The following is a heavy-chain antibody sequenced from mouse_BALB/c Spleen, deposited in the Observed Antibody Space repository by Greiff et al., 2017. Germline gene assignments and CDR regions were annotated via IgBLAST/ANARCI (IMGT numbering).Heavy chain of an antibody. J-gene: IGHJ4*01. CDR3: ARDDPWAMDY. CDR1: GFTFSSYA. V-gene: IGHV5-9-4*01. Sequence: EVQRVESGGGLVKPGGSLKLSCAASGFTFSSYAMSWVRQSPEKRLEWVAEISSGGSYTYYPDTVTGRFTISRDNAKNTLYLEMSSLRSEDTAMYYCARDDPWAMDYWGQGTSVTVSS. CDR2: ISSGGSYT.